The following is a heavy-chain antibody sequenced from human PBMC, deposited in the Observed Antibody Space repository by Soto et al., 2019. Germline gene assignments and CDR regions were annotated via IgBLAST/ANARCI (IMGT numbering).Heavy chain of an antibody. CDR1: GFTFSSYA. CDR2: ISYDGSNK. V-gene: IGHV3-30-3*01. CDR3: ARDHSGVPAATNWFDP. D-gene: IGHD2-2*01. Sequence: GGSLRLSCAASGFTFSSYAMHWVRQAPGKGLEWVAVISYDGSNKYYADSVKGRFTISRDNSKNKLYQQMNSLRAEDTAVYYCARDHSGVPAATNWFDPWGQGTLVTVSS. J-gene: IGHJ5*02.